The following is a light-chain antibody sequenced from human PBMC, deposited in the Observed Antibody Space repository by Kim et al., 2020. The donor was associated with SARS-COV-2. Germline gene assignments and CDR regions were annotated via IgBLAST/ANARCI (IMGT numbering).Light chain of an antibody. CDR2: EPG. V-gene: IGLV7-46*01. Sequence: GTVALTCGASTGAITSGQFPYRGQQKPGHAPRGLIYEPGNRLSWTPAGFSGCLLGGKAALTLSAAQPEDEADYYCLLSYSDSRVFGGGTKLTVL. CDR1: TGAITSGQF. J-gene: IGLJ2*01. CDR3: LLSYSDSRV.